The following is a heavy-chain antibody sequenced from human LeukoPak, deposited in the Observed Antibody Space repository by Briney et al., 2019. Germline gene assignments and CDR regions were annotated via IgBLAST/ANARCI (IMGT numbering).Heavy chain of an antibody. CDR2: TSDRGDYT. J-gene: IGHJ4*02. CDR3: ARVGSYYQEDFDY. Sequence: GGSLRLSCAASGFTFTSYSMSWVRQAPGKGLEWVSGTSDRGDYTYYADSVKGRFTISRDNAKNSLYLQMNSLRAEDTAVYYCARVGSYYQEDFDYWGQGTLVTVSS. CDR1: GFTFTSYS. V-gene: IGHV3-23*01. D-gene: IGHD1-26*01.